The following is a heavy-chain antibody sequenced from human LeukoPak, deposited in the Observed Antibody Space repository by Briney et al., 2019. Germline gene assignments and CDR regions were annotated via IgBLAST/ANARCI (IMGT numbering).Heavy chain of an antibody. J-gene: IGHJ5*02. Sequence: EASVKVSCKASGYTFTVYYMHWVRQAPGQGLEWMGWINPNSGGTNYAQKFQGRVTMTRDTSTSTVYMELSSLRSEDTAVYYCARRGAYYYGSGNLKYNWFDPWGQGTLVTVSS. V-gene: IGHV1-2*02. CDR1: GYTFTVYY. D-gene: IGHD3-10*01. CDR3: ARRGAYYYGSGNLKYNWFDP. CDR2: INPNSGGT.